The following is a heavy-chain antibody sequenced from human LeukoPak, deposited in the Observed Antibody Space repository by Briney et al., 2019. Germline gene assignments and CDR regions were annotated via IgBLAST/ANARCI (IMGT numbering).Heavy chain of an antibody. Sequence: GGSLRLSCAASGFTFSRYSMNWVRQAPGKGLEWVSSISDTGYYIGYADSVKGRFTISRDNAKNSLSLQMNNLRAVDTGIYYCANHFACGATTCPSFDHWGQGTLVTVSS. J-gene: IGHJ4*02. V-gene: IGHV3-21*01. CDR2: ISDTGYYI. CDR3: ANHFACGATTCPSFDH. D-gene: IGHD2-21*01. CDR1: GFTFSRYS.